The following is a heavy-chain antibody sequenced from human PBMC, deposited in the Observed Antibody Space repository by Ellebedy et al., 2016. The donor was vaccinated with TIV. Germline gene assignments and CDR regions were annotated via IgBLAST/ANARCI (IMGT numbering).Heavy chain of an antibody. Sequence: AASVKVSCKASGYTFTSYGISWVRQAPGQGLEWMGWISAYNGNTNYAQKVQGRVTMTTDTSTSTADMELRSLRSDDTAVYYCARGRGYSSGGGHLDYWGQGTLVTVSS. D-gene: IGHD6-19*01. J-gene: IGHJ4*02. V-gene: IGHV1-18*01. CDR3: ARGRGYSSGGGHLDY. CDR1: GYTFTSYG. CDR2: ISAYNGNT.